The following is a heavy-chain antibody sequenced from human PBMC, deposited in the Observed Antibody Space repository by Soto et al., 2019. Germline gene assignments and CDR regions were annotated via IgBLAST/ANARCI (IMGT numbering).Heavy chain of an antibody. D-gene: IGHD2-15*01. V-gene: IGHV4-39*01. J-gene: IGHJ6*03. CDR2: IYYSGST. Sequence: SETLSLTCTVSGGSISSSSYYWGWIRQPPGKGLEWIGSIYYSGSTYYNPSLKSRVTISVDTSKNQFSLKLSSVTAADTAVYYCARQLEDRYYYYYMDVWGKGTTVTVSS. CDR3: ARQLEDRYYYYYMDV. CDR1: GGSISSSSYY.